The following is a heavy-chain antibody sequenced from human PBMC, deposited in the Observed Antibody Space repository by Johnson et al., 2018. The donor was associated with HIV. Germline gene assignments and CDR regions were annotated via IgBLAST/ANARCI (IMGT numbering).Heavy chain of an antibody. CDR3: ARDLYTSSWYVAFDI. Sequence: QVQLVESGGGVVQPGRSLRLSCAASGFTFSSYAMHWVRQAPGKGLEWVAVISYDGSNKYYADSVKGRFTISRDNSKNTLYLQMNSLRAEDTAVYCCARDLYTSSWYVAFDIWGQGTMVTVSS. J-gene: IGHJ3*02. CDR2: ISYDGSNK. CDR1: GFTFSSYA. V-gene: IGHV3-30*04. D-gene: IGHD6-13*01.